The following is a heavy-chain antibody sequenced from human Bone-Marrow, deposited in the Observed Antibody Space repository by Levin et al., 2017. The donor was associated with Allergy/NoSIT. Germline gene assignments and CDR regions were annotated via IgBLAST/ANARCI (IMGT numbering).Heavy chain of an antibody. CDR1: GGSFSGYY. V-gene: IGHV4-34*09. J-gene: IGHJ3*01. Sequence: SQTLSLTCAVHGGSFSGYYWSWIRQPPGKGLEWIGEIHHRGNTKSNPSLKSRVTISVDTSKNLFSLTLNSVTAADTAIYYCARGITVFGVVLAVNDAFDVWGQGTMVTVSS. D-gene: IGHD3-3*01. CDR2: IHHRGNT. CDR3: ARGITVFGVVLAVNDAFDV.